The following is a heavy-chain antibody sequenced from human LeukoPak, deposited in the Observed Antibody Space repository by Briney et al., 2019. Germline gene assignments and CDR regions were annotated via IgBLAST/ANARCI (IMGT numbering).Heavy chain of an antibody. CDR3: ARAVAGMAFDI. Sequence: PSETLSLTCTVSGGSISSYYWSWIRQPPGKGLEYIAYMHYSGVTNYNPSLKSRVSMSVDTSKNQFSLKLSSVTAADTAVYYCARAVAGMAFDIWGQGTMVTVSS. D-gene: IGHD6-19*01. J-gene: IGHJ3*02. V-gene: IGHV4-59*01. CDR1: GGSISSYY. CDR2: MHYSGVT.